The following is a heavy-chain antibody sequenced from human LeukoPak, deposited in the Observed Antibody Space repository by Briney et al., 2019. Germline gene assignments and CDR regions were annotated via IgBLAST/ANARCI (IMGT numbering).Heavy chain of an antibody. V-gene: IGHV4-34*01. CDR2: INHSGST. CDR3: ARGQSGGLIAAAGHDAFDY. D-gene: IGHD6-13*01. CDR1: GGSFSGYY. Sequence: SETLSLTCAVYGGSFSGYYWSWIRQPPGKGLEWIGEINHSGSTNYNPSLKSRVTISVDTFQNQFSLKLSSVTAADSAVYYWARGQSGGLIAAAGHDAFDYWGQGTLVPVSS. J-gene: IGHJ4*02.